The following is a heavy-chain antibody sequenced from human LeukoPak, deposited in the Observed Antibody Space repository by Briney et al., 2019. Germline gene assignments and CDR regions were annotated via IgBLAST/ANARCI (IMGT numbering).Heavy chain of an antibody. V-gene: IGHV1-18*01. CDR2: INTYNGHT. D-gene: IGHD2-21*02. Sequence: GASVKVSCKASGYTFHIYGFSWVRQAPGQGLEWMGWINTYNGHTKYARKLQGRVTMTTDPSTSTAYMELRSLRSHDAAVYYCARTEAGVAVTAVRIFDYWGQGTLVTVSS. CDR1: GYTFHIYG. J-gene: IGHJ4*02. CDR3: ARTEAGVAVTAVRIFDY.